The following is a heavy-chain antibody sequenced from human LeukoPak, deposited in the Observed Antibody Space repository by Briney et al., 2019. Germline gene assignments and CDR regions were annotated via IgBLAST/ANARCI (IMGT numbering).Heavy chain of an antibody. CDR2: ISSSGSTI. CDR3: ARAGHYGDYVYAFDI. Sequence: GGSLRLSCAASGFTFSSYSMNWVRQAPGKGLEWVSYISSSGSTIYYADSVKGRFTISRDNAKNSLYLQMNSLRAEDTAVYYCARAGHYGDYVYAFDIWGQGTMVTVSS. J-gene: IGHJ3*02. V-gene: IGHV3-48*04. D-gene: IGHD4-17*01. CDR1: GFTFSSYS.